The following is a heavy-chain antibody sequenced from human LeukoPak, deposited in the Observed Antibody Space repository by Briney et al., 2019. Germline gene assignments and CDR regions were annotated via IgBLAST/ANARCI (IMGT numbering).Heavy chain of an antibody. J-gene: IGHJ3*02. D-gene: IGHD6-13*01. CDR3: ARDIRRIAAASGGNGAFDI. Sequence: SETLSLTCTVSGGSISSGGYYWSWIRQPPGKGLEWIGYIYHSGSTYYNPSLKSRVTISVDTSKNQFSLKLSSVTAADTAVYYCARDIRRIAAASGGNGAFDIWGQGTMVTVSS. V-gene: IGHV4-61*08. CDR1: GGSISSGGYY. CDR2: IYHSGST.